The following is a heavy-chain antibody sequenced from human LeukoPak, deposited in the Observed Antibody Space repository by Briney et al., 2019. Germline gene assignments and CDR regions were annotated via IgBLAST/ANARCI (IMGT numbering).Heavy chain of an antibody. CDR2: ISSGSKYT. V-gene: IGHV3-21*01. J-gene: IGHJ5*02. Sequence: GGSPRLSCADSGFSFSTYTMNWVRQAPGKGLEWVSSISSGSKYTYYANSVQGRFTISRDNAKNSLYLQMNSLRAEDTAVYYCVRDSLGGYYDSSAPWGQGTLVTVSS. CDR3: VRDSLGGYYDSSAP. D-gene: IGHD3-22*01. CDR1: GFSFSTYT.